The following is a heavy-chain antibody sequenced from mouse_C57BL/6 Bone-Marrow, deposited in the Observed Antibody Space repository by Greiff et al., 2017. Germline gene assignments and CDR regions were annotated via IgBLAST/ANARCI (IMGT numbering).Heavy chain of an antibody. D-gene: IGHD3-1*01. Sequence: QVQLKESGAELVRPGTSVKVSCKASGYAFTNYLIAWVKQRPGQGLEWIGVINPGSGGTNYNEKFMGKATLTADKSSSTAYMQLSSLTSEDSAVYFCARDYSSFFFDYWGQGTTLTVSS. CDR1: GYAFTNYL. V-gene: IGHV1-54*01. CDR3: ARDYSSFFFDY. J-gene: IGHJ2*01. CDR2: INPGSGGT.